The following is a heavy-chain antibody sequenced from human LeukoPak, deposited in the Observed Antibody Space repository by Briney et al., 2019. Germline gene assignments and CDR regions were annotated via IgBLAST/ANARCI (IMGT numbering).Heavy chain of an antibody. CDR2: INPSGGST. CDR1: GGTFSSYA. D-gene: IGHD5-18*01. J-gene: IGHJ4*02. V-gene: IGHV1-46*01. CDR3: AREPSDTAMVTGDY. Sequence: ASVKVSCKASGGTFSSYAISWVRQAPGQGLEWMGIINPSGGSTSYAQKFQGRVTMTRDTSTSTVYMELSSLRSEDTAVYYCAREPSDTAMVTGDYWGQGTLVTVSS.